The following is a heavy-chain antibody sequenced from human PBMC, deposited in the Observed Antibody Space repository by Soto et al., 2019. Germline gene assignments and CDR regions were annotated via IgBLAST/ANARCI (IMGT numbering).Heavy chain of an antibody. CDR2: TYYRSKWYD. CDR1: GDSVSSNTVA. V-gene: IGHV6-1*01. J-gene: IGHJ5*01. CDR3: ARGWFGHQVNWFDS. Sequence: SQTLSITCAISGDSVSSNTVAWNWIRQSPSRGFEWLGRTYYRSKWYDDYAESVKSRITINPDTSKNQFSLHLNSVTLEDTAVYYCARGWFGHQVNWFDSWGQGTLVTVSS. D-gene: IGHD3-16*01.